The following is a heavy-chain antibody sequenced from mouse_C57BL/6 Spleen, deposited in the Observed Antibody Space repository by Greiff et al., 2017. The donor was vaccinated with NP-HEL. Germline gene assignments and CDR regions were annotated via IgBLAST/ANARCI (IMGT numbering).Heavy chain of an antibody. J-gene: IGHJ1*03. Sequence: VESEGGLVQPGSSMKLSCTASGFTFSDYYMAWVRQVPEKGLEWVANINYDGSSTYYLDSLKSRFIISRDNAKNILYLQMSSLKSEDTATYYCAREGFYIWYFDVWGTGTTVTVSS. CDR1: GFTFSDYY. CDR2: INYDGSST. V-gene: IGHV5-16*01. CDR3: AREGFYIWYFDV.